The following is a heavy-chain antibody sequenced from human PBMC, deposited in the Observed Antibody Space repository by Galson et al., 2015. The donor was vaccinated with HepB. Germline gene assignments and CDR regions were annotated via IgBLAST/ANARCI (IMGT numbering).Heavy chain of an antibody. J-gene: IGHJ4*02. D-gene: IGHD6-19*01. V-gene: IGHV3-33*01. CDR1: GFAFGNYG. CDR2: IWKDGSNK. CDR3: AREDATITVAALEY. Sequence: LRLSCAAPGFAFGNYGMHWVRQAPGKGLEWMALIWKDGSNKHYADSLKGRFRISRDNTKNTLFLEADSLRAEDTAVYYCAREDATITVAALEYWGQGVLVTVSS.